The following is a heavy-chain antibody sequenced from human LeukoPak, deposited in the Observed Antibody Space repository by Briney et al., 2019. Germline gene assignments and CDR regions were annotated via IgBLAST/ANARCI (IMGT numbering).Heavy chain of an antibody. J-gene: IGHJ6*02. CDR3: ARDPSIAAAGDYYYYGMDV. D-gene: IGHD6-13*01. V-gene: IGHV1-69*04. CDR1: GGTFSSYA. Sequence: ASVKVSCKASGGTFSSYAISWVRQAPGQGLEWMGRIIPILGIANYAQKFQGRVTITADKSTSTAYMELSSLRSEDTAVYYCARDPSIAAAGDYYYYGMDVWGQGTTVTVSS. CDR2: IIPILGIA.